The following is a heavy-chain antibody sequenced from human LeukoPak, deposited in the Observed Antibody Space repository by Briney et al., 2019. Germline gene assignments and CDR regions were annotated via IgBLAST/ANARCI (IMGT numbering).Heavy chain of an antibody. J-gene: IGHJ4*02. D-gene: IGHD3-16*01. CDR3: ARYYDRTGFDY. CDR1: NGSVRSYY. V-gene: IGHV4-59*08. Sequence: SETLSLTCTVSNGSVRSYYWSWVRQSPGKGLEWIGYICYSGSTNYNPSLKSRVTISIHTSRNQFSLMLSSVTAADTAMYYCARYYDRTGFDYWGQGTLVTVSS. CDR2: ICYSGST.